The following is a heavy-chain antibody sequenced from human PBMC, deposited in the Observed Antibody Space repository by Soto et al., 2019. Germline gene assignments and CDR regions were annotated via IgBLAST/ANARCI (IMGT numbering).Heavy chain of an antibody. V-gene: IGHV3-9*01. J-gene: IGHJ4*02. CDR2: ISWNSGSI. D-gene: IGHD3-22*01. CDR1: GFTFDDHT. Sequence: EVQLVESGGGLVQPGRSLRLSCAASGFTFDDHTMHWVRQAPGKGLEWVSGISWNSGSIGYADSVKGRFTIHRDNAKNTLYLPMKSLRADDTAFYSCAKDIIPYSYHNSGYTWGFDYWGQGTLVTVSS. CDR3: AKDIIPYSYHNSGYTWGFDY.